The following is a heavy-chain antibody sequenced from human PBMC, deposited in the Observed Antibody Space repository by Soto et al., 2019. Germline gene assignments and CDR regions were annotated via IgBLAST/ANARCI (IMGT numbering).Heavy chain of an antibody. J-gene: IGHJ4*02. CDR2: IYYSGTT. CDR1: GYSRSQGSW. D-gene: IGHD1-26*01. V-gene: IGHV4-28*01. Sequence: SVNLSITLALCGYSRSQGSWCCWILQSAGKGLEWIGYIYYSGTTYYNPSLKSRVTMSVDTSKNQFSLKLTSVTAVDTAVYYCARREIQGPIDYWGQGTLVTVSS. CDR3: ARREIQGPIDY.